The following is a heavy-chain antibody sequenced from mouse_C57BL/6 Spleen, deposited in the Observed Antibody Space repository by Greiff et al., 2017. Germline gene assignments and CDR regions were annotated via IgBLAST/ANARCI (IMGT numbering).Heavy chain of an antibody. CDR3: ARSALDYDYDVTFAY. Sequence: LVESGAELVKPGASVKLSCTASGFNIKDYYMHWVKQRTEQGLEWIGRIDPEDGETKYAPKFQGKATITADTSSNTAYLQLSSLTSEDTAVYYCARSALDYDYDVTFAYWGQGTLVTVSA. CDR1: GFNIKDYY. J-gene: IGHJ3*01. D-gene: IGHD2-4*01. CDR2: IDPEDGET. V-gene: IGHV14-2*01.